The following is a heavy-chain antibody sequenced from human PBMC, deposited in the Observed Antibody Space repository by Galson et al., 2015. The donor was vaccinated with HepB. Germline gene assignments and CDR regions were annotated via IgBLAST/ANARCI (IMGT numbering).Heavy chain of an antibody. CDR2: ITTSGITI. Sequence: SLRLSCAASGFTFSDSYMSWIRQAPGKGLEWVSYITTSGITIYYADSVKGRFTISRDNAKNSLYLQMNSLRAEDTAVYYCARDVLVPAATVWGQGTTVTVSS. CDR3: ARDVLVPAATV. V-gene: IGHV3-11*01. J-gene: IGHJ6*02. CDR1: GFTFSDSY. D-gene: IGHD2-2*01.